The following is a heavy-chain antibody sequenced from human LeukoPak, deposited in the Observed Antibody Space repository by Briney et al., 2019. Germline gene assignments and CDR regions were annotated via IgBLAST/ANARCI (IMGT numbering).Heavy chain of an antibody. D-gene: IGHD2-21*01. CDR1: GRSITSDNNY. Sequence: PSETLSLTCTVSGRSITSDNNYWTWIRQPPGKGLEWIGYIYHSGSTYYNPSLKSRVTISVDTSKNQFSLKLSSVTAADTAVYYCARVGGGDDAFDIWGQGTMVTVSS. V-gene: IGHV4-30-4*08. J-gene: IGHJ3*02. CDR2: IYHSGST. CDR3: ARVGGGDDAFDI.